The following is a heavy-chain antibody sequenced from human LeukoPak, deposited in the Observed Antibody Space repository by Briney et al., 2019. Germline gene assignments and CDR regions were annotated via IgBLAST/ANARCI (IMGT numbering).Heavy chain of an antibody. D-gene: IGHD5-24*01. V-gene: IGHV4-59*08. J-gene: IGHJ4*02. CDR3: ARLKMATILF. CDR1: GFTFSSYS. CDR2: IYYSGST. Sequence: GSLRLSCAASGFTFSSYSMNWVRQAPGKGLEWIGYIYYSGSTNYNPSLKSRVTISVDTSKNQFSLKLSSVTAADTAVYYCARLKMATILFWGQGTLVTVSS.